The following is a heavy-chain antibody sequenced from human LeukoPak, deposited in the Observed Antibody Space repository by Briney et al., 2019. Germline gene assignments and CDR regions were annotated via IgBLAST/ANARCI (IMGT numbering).Heavy chain of an antibody. CDR2: ISGSGGST. CDR3: ARELGSGGYYEY. V-gene: IGHV3-23*01. Sequence: PGGSLRLSCAASGFTFSSYAMSWVRQAPGKGLERVSAISGSGGSTYYADSVKGRFTISRDNAKNSLYLQMNSLRAEDTAVYYCARELGSGGYYEYWGQGTLVTVSS. J-gene: IGHJ4*02. D-gene: IGHD3-22*01. CDR1: GFTFSSYA.